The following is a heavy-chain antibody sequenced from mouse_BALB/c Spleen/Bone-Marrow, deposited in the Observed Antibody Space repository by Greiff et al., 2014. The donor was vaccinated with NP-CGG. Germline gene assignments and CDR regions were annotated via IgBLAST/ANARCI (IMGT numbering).Heavy chain of an antibody. CDR1: GYTFTNYW. CDR3: ARYYNYYFDV. J-gene: IGHJ1*01. CDR2: INPSNGRA. Sequence: QVQMQQSGAEVVKPGASVRLSCKTSGYTFTNYWMHWVKQRPGQGLEWIGDINPSNGRATYSEKFKSKATLTVDTSSSTAYMQLSSLTSEDSAVYYCARYYNYYFDVWGAGTTVTVSP. V-gene: IGHV1S81*02. D-gene: IGHD1-1*01.